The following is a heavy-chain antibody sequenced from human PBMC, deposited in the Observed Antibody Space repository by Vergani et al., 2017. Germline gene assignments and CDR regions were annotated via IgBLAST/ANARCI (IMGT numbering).Heavy chain of an antibody. D-gene: IGHD5-18*01. V-gene: IGHV3-48*01. Sequence: EVQLVESGGGLVKPGGSLRLSCAASGFTFSSYSMNWVRQAPGKGLEWVSYISSSSSTIYYADSVKGRFTISRDNAKNTLYLQMNSLRAEDTSVYYCASTRLVDTAMVTFGYWGQGTLVTVSS. CDR3: ASTRLVDTAMVTFGY. J-gene: IGHJ4*02. CDR1: GFTFSSYS. CDR2: ISSSSSTI.